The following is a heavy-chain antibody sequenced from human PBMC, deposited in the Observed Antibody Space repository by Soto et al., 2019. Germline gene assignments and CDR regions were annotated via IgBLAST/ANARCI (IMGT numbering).Heavy chain of an antibody. CDR1: GFTFSSYA. J-gene: IGHJ3*02. CDR2: ISYDGSNK. V-gene: IGHV3-30-3*01. Sequence: QVQLVESGGGVVQPGRSLRLSCAASGFTFSSYAMHWVRQAPGKGLEWVAVISYDGSNKYYADSVKGRFTISRDNSKSTLYLQMNSLRAEDTAVYYCARGRDDEYSSPNDAFDIWGQGTMVTVSS. D-gene: IGHD6-6*01. CDR3: ARGRDDEYSSPNDAFDI.